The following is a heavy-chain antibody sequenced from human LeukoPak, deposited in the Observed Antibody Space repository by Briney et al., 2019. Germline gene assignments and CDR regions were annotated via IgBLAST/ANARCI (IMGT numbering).Heavy chain of an antibody. CDR3: ASSPWASSIGAVDH. V-gene: IGHV4-39*01. J-gene: IGHJ4*02. CDR2: YDRRGRT. Sequence: SETLSLTRTVSGGSISTGSYYWGWIRQPPGKGLEWIGSYDRRGRTYYSPSLKSRVTISVDTSRNQFSLDLRSVTAADTAVYYCASSPWASSIGAVDHWGQGTLVTVSS. CDR1: GGSISTGSYY. D-gene: IGHD6-13*01.